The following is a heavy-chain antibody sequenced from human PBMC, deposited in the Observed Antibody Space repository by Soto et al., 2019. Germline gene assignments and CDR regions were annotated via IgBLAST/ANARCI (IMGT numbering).Heavy chain of an antibody. D-gene: IGHD3-22*01. CDR2: INHSGST. V-gene: IGHV4-34*01. Sequence: QVQLQQWGAGLLKPSETLSLTCAVYGGSFSGYYWSWIRQPPGKGLEWIGEINHSGSTNYNPSLKSRVTISVDTSKNQFSLKLSSVIAADTAVYYCASGRKHTSSSGHIFDYWGQGTLVTVSS. J-gene: IGHJ4*02. CDR1: GGSFSGYY. CDR3: ASGRKHTSSSGHIFDY.